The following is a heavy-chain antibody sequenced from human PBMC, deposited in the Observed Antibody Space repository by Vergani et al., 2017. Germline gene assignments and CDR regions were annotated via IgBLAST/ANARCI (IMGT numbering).Heavy chain of an antibody. V-gene: IGHV4-38-2*01. CDR3: ARRSGIVYGIFSGTRYFFDF. CDR2: IYRTGRT. Sequence: QVQLQESGPGLVKPSETLSLTCAVSGFSIDNGYYWDWIRQPPGKGLVWIGSIYRTGRTHSNPSLKSRVTISVDTSNNHFSLRLNSLTAADTAVYYCARRSGIVYGIFSGTRYFFDFWGRGTLVTVSS. J-gene: IGHJ4*02. D-gene: IGHD3-9*01. CDR1: GFSIDNGYY.